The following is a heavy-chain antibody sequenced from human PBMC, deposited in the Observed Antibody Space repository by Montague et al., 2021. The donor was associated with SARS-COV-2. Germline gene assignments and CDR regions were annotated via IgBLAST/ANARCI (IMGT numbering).Heavy chain of an antibody. CDR1: GGSIGSYY. J-gene: IGHJ4*02. V-gene: IGHV4-59*01. Sequence: SETLSLTCTVSGGSIGSYYWSWIRQPPGKGLEWIGYIYYSGSTNYNPSLKSRVTISVDTSKNQFSLKLSSVTAADTAVYYCARRALGYCSGGSCYSGFDYWGQGTLVTVSS. CDR3: ARRALGYCSGGSCYSGFDY. CDR2: IYYSGST. D-gene: IGHD2-15*01.